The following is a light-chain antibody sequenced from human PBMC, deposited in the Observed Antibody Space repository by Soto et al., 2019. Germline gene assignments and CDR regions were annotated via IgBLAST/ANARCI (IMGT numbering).Light chain of an antibody. CDR1: QSVSSY. CDR2: DVS. V-gene: IGKV3-11*01. CDR3: QHRANWPLA. Sequence: EIVLTQSPATLSLSPGERATLACRASQSVSSYLAWYQQKPGQAPRLLIYDVSNRATGIPARFSGSGSGTDFTLTISSLEPEDLAVYYCQHRANWPLAFGGGTTVEIK. J-gene: IGKJ4*01.